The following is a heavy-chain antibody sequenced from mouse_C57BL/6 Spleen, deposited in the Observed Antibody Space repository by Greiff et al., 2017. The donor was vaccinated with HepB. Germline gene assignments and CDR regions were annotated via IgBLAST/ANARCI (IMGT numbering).Heavy chain of an antibody. D-gene: IGHD1-1*01. CDR1: GYTFTSYW. V-gene: IGHV1-64*01. CDR2: IHPNSGST. J-gene: IGHJ4*01. Sequence: QVQLKQPGAELVKPGASVKLSCKASGYTFTSYWMHWVKQRPGQGLEWIGMIHPNSGSTNYNEKFKSKATLTVDKSSSTAYMQLSSLTSEDSAVYYCARYYYGSSYRGNAMDYWGQGTSVTVSS. CDR3: ARYYYGSSYRGNAMDY.